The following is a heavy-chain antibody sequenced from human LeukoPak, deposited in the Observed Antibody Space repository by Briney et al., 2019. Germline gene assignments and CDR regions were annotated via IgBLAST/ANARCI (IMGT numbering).Heavy chain of an antibody. Sequence: PSETLSLTCTVSGGSISSNYWSWIRQPPGKGLEWIGYIYYSGSTDYNPSLKSRVTISVDTSKNQFSLKLSSVTAADTAVYYCAREQQQLAYYYYYMDVWGKGTTATVSS. V-gene: IGHV4-59*01. D-gene: IGHD6-13*01. J-gene: IGHJ6*03. CDR3: AREQQQLAYYYYYMDV. CDR1: GGSISSNY. CDR2: IYYSGST.